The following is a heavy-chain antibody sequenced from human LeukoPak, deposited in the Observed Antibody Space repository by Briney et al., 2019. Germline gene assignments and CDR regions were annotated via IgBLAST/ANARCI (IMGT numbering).Heavy chain of an antibody. J-gene: IGHJ4*02. CDR3: ARGGDYGDYVFHY. V-gene: IGHV4-34*01. D-gene: IGHD4-17*01. Sequence: SEPLSLTCAVYGGSFSDYYWTWIRQPPGKGLEWIGEIYHSGSTNYNPSLKSRVTISVDTSKNQFSLKLYSVTAADTAVYYCARGGDYGDYVFHYWGQGTLVTASS. CDR1: GGSFSDYY. CDR2: IYHSGST.